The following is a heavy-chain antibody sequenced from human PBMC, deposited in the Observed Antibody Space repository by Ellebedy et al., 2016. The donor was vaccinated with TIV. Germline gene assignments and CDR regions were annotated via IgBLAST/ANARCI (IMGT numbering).Heavy chain of an antibody. CDR3: ATDGSYGDYLSPAHAFEI. CDR1: TFSFRSYW. J-gene: IGHJ3*02. Sequence: GESLKISCAASTFSFRSYWMTWVRQPPGKGLEWVANIRQDGSDMYYVDSVKGRFTISRDNAKNSLYLLMNGLRAEDTAVYYCATDGSYGDYLSPAHAFEIWGQGTMVAVSS. CDR2: IRQDGSDM. V-gene: IGHV3-7*01. D-gene: IGHD4-17*01.